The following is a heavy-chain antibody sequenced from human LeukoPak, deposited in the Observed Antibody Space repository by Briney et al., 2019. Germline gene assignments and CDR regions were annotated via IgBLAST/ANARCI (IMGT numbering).Heavy chain of an antibody. Sequence: GGSLRLSCAASGFTVSSNYMSWVRQAPGKGLEWVSVIYSGGSTYYADSVKGRFTISRDNSKNTLYLQMNSLRAEDTAVYYCAYGGFTIFHAFDIWGQGTMVTVSS. V-gene: IGHV3-53*01. CDR3: AYGGFTIFHAFDI. CDR2: IYSGGST. J-gene: IGHJ3*02. D-gene: IGHD3-3*01. CDR1: GFTVSSNY.